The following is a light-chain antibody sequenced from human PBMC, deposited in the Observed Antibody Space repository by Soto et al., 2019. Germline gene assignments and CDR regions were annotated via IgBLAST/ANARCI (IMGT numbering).Light chain of an antibody. V-gene: IGKV1-9*01. CDR3: QQLNSAPAT. J-gene: IGKJ4*01. Sequence: DIQLTQSPSFLSASVGDRVTITCRASQGISSYLAWYQQKPGKAPNLLISAASTLQTGVPSRFSGSGSGTYFTLPISSLRPEDFATYYCQQLNSAPATFGGGTKVEIK. CDR1: QGISSY. CDR2: AAS.